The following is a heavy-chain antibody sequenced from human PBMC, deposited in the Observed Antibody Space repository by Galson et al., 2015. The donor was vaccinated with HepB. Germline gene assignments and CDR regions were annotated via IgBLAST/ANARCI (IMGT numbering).Heavy chain of an antibody. D-gene: IGHD6-19*01. CDR1: GFSLSTSGMC. CDR3: ARSNHQTGYSSGWAPFDY. J-gene: IGHJ4*02. CDR2: IDWDDDK. Sequence: PALVKPPQTLTLTCTFSGFSLSTSGMCVSWIRQPPGKALEWLALIDWDDDKYYSTSLKTRLTISKDTSKNQVVLTMTNMDPVDTATYYCARSNHQTGYSSGWAPFDYWGQGTLVTVSS. V-gene: IGHV2-70*01.